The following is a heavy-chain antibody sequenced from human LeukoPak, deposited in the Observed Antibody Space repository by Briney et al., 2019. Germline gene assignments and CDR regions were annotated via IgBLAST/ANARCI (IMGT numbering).Heavy chain of an antibody. CDR3: ARRYCGGDCYSDY. CDR2: IYYSGST. D-gene: IGHD2-21*02. CDR1: GGSISSYY. J-gene: IGHJ4*02. Sequence: PSETLSLTCTVSGGSISSYYWSWLRQPPGKGLVWIGYIYYSGSTNYNPSLKSRVTISVDTSKTQFSLKLSSVTAADTAVYYCARRYCGGDCYSDYWGQGTLVTVSS. V-gene: IGHV4-59*08.